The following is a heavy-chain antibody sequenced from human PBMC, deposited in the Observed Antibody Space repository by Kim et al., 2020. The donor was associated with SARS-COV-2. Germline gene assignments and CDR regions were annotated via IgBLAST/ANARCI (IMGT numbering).Heavy chain of an antibody. CDR3: AREPTRTTVTASYYYYGMDV. CDR2: IIPIFGTA. D-gene: IGHD4-17*01. J-gene: IGHJ6*02. V-gene: IGHV1-69*13. Sequence: SVKVSCKASGGTFSSYAISWVRQAPGQGLEWMGGIIPIFGTANYAQKFQGRVTITADESTSTAYMELSSLRSEDTAVYYCAREPTRTTVTASYYYYGMDVWGQGTTVTVSS. CDR1: GGTFSSYA.